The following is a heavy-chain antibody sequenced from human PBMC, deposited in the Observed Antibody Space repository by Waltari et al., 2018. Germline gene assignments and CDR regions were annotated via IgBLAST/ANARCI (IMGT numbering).Heavy chain of an antibody. Sequence: QVQLVQSGAEVKKPGASVKVSCKASGYSFTGYSMHWVRQAPGQGLEWVGRINPNSGVTDYAQKFQGRVSMTRDTSISTAYMELNRLTSDDTAVYYCAREVVLDFWGQGTLVIVSS. CDR1: GYSFTGYS. V-gene: IGHV1-2*06. J-gene: IGHJ4*02. D-gene: IGHD2-15*01. CDR2: INPNSGVT. CDR3: AREVVLDF.